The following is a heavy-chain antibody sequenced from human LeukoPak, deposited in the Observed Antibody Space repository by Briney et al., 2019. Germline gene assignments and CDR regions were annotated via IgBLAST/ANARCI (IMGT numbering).Heavy chain of an antibody. J-gene: IGHJ4*02. Sequence: SGGSLRLSCAASGFTVISNYMSWVRQAPGKGLEWVAVISFDGSNKYYADSVKGRFTISRDNSKNTLYLQINSLRAEDTAFYYCAREGIAAPGNYFDYWGQGTLVTVSS. D-gene: IGHD6-13*01. V-gene: IGHV3-30-3*01. CDR1: GFTVISNY. CDR2: ISFDGSNK. CDR3: AREGIAAPGNYFDY.